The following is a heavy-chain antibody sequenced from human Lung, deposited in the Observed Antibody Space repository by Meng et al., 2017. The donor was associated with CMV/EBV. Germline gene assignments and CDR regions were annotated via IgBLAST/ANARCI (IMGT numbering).Heavy chain of an antibody. J-gene: IGHJ6*02. CDR1: GGTFSSYA. V-gene: IGHV1-69*05. CDR3: ARDRTGDCSSSSCYNYYYYYGMDV. Sequence: SXXVSXKASGGTFSSYAFSWVRQAPGQGLEWMGGIIPVFAIANYAQKFQGRITITTDESTSTAYMELSSRRSEDTAVYYCARDRTGDCSSSSCYNYYYYYGMDVWXQGTTVTVSS. CDR2: IIPVFAIA. D-gene: IGHD2-2*02.